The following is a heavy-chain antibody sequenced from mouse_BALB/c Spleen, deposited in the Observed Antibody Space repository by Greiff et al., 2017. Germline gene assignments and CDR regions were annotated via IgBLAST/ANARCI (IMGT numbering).Heavy chain of an antibody. V-gene: IGHV1S34*01. CDR3: ARGGITTWYFDV. Sequence: LVKTGASVKISCKASGYSFTGYYMHWVKQSHGKSLEWIGYISCYNGATSYNQKFKGKATFTVDTSPSTAYMQFNSLTSEDSAVYYCARGGITTWYFDVWGAGTTVTVSS. J-gene: IGHJ1*01. CDR1: GYSFTGYY. CDR2: ISCYNGAT. D-gene: IGHD2-4*01.